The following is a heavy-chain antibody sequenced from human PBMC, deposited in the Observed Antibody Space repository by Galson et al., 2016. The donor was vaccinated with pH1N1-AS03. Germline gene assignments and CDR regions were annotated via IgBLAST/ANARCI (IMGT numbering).Heavy chain of an antibody. CDR2: ISGYDDDT. Sequence: SVKVSCKASGYTFSTYGVSWVRQAPGQGLEWMGWISGYDDDTNYAQNVACRVTMTRDKSTSTVYMELRSLRSDDTAVYYCARDRGFRPDTFDIWGQGTWVTVSS. CDR1: GYTFSTYG. V-gene: IGHV1-18*04. CDR3: ARDRGFRPDTFDI. J-gene: IGHJ3*02.